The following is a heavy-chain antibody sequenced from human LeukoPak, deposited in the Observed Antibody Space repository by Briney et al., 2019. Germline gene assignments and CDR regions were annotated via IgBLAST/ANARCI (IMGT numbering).Heavy chain of an antibody. D-gene: IGHD6-13*01. J-gene: IGHJ3*02. CDR2: ISYDGSNK. V-gene: IGHV3-30*18. Sequence: GRSLRLSCAAYGFTFSSYGMHWVGQAPGKGLEWVAVISYDGSNKYYADSVKGRFTISRDNSKNTLYLQMNSLRAEDTAVYYCAKDRIAAAAGAFDIWGQGTMVTVSS. CDR1: GFTFSSYG. CDR3: AKDRIAAAAGAFDI.